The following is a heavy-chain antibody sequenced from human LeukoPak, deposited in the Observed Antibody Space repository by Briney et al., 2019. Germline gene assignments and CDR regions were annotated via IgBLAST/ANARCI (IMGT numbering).Heavy chain of an antibody. V-gene: IGHV1-2*02. CDR2: INPNSGGT. J-gene: IGHJ4*02. Sequence: ASVKVSCKASGYTFTGYYMHWVRQAPGQGLEWMGWINPNSGGTNYAQKFQGRVTMTRDMSTSTVYMELSSLRSEDTAVYYCARDLDTAMAGGYWGQGTLVTVSS. D-gene: IGHD5-18*01. CDR3: ARDLDTAMAGGY. CDR1: GYTFTGYY.